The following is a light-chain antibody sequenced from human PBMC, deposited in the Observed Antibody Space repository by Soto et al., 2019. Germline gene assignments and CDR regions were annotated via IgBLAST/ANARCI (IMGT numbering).Light chain of an antibody. J-gene: IGLJ1*01. CDR3: SSYAGSTYV. V-gene: IGLV2-8*01. CDR2: EVS. CDR1: SSDVGDYTY. Sequence: QSALTQPPSASGSPGQSVTISCTGTSSDVGDYTYVSWYQQHPGKAPKLMISEVSKRPSGVPDRFSGSKSGNTTSLTVSGLQAEDEADYYCSSYAGSTYVFGTGTKVTVL.